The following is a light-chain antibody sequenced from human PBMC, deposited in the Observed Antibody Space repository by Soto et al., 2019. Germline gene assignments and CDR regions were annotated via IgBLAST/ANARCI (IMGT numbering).Light chain of an antibody. CDR1: SSDVGGYNY. Sequence: QSALTQPPSASGSPGQSVTISCTGTSSDVGGYNYVSWYQQHPGKAPKLMIYDVSKRPSGVPDRFSGSKSGNTAFLTVSGLQAEDEADYYCSSYAGSNNVVFGGGTKLTVL. J-gene: IGLJ2*01. V-gene: IGLV2-8*01. CDR3: SSYAGSNNVV. CDR2: DVS.